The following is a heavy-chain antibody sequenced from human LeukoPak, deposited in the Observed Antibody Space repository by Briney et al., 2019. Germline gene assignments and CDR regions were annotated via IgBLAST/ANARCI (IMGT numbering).Heavy chain of an antibody. D-gene: IGHD2-21*01. Sequence: GGSLRLSCAASGFTFSSYAMHWVRQAPGKGLEWVAVISYDGSNKYYADSVEGRFTISRDNSKNTLYLQMNSLRAEDTAVYYCAREKYSIDYWGQGTLVTVSS. V-gene: IGHV3-30-3*01. CDR1: GFTFSSYA. CDR3: AREKYSIDY. CDR2: ISYDGSNK. J-gene: IGHJ4*02.